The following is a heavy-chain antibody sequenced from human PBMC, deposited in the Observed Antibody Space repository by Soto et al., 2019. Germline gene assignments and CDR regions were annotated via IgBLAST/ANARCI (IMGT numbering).Heavy chain of an antibody. V-gene: IGHV3-23*01. CDR2: INIDGST. CDR3: AKNYYLDN. CDR1: GFTFSRFA. J-gene: IGHJ4*02. Sequence: EVQLLESGGGLVQPGGSLRLSCAASGFTFSRFAMTWVRQGPGKGPEWVSSINIDGSTYYADSVKGRLTISRDDSKNTLFLQMNSLRTEDTAIYYCAKNYYLDNWGQGTLITVSS.